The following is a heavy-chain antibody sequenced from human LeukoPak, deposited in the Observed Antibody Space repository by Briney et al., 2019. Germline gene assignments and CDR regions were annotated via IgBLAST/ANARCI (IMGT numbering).Heavy chain of an antibody. D-gene: IGHD2-2*01. CDR1: GVSISSYY. V-gene: IGHV4-4*07. CDR2: IYPSGST. Sequence: SETLSLTCTVSGVSISSYYWNWIRQPAGKGLEWIGRIYPSGSTNYNPSLKSRVTISVDTSKNQFSLKLSSVTAADTAVYYCARDLVPAAKTPDYAGAFDIWGQGTMVTVSS. J-gene: IGHJ3*02. CDR3: ARDLVPAAKTPDYAGAFDI.